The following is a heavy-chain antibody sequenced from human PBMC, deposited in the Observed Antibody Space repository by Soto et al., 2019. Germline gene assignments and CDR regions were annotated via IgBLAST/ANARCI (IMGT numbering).Heavy chain of an antibody. CDR1: GDSITSYY. CDR2: IYYSGST. D-gene: IGHD3-9*01. J-gene: IGHJ5*02. Sequence: NPSETLSLTCTVSGDSITSYYWSWIRQPPGKGLEWIGYIYYSGSTNYNPSLKSRVSISVDTSKNQFSLRLSSVTAADTAMYYCARETGVRYPFDPWGQGTLVTVSS. V-gene: IGHV4-59*01. CDR3: ARETGVRYPFDP.